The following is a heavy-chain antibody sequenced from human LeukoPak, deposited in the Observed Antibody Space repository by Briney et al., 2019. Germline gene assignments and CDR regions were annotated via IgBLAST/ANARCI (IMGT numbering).Heavy chain of an antibody. CDR1: GFTFDDYG. J-gene: IGHJ5*02. V-gene: IGHV3-20*01. CDR3: ARGVYGSGSYWFDP. Sequence: GGSLRLSCAASGFTFDDYGMSWVRQAPGKGLEWVSGINWNGGSTGYADSVKGRFTISRDNAKNSLYRQMNSLRAEDTALYHCARGVYGSGSYWFDPWGQGTLVTVSS. D-gene: IGHD3-10*01. CDR2: INWNGGST.